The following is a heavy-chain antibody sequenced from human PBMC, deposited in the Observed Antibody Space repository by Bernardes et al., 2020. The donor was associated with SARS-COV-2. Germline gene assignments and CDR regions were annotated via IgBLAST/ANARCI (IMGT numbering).Heavy chain of an antibody. CDR3: AGTYDFWSGYYLHYYYGMDI. Sequence: GGSLRLSCAASGFTFSSYSMNWVRQAPGKGLEWVSIISSSSAYIYYADSLKGRFTISRDNAKSSLYLQMNSLSAEDTAVYYCAGTYDFWSGYYLHYYYGMDIWGQGTTVTVSS. CDR2: ISSSSAYI. CDR1: GFTFSSYS. J-gene: IGHJ6*02. V-gene: IGHV3-21*06. D-gene: IGHD3-3*01.